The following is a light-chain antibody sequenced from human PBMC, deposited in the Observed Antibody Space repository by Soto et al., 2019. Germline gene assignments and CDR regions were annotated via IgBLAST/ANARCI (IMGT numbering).Light chain of an antibody. V-gene: IGKV1-39*01. CDR3: QQSYSSPIT. CDR2: TAS. CDR1: QSISNN. J-gene: IGKJ5*01. Sequence: DIPVTQSPSSLSASVGDXVTITCRASQSISNNLNWYHQRPGNPPKLLIYTASSLQSGAPSRFSGSGSGTDFTLTISSLQPEGFATYYCQQSYSSPITFGQGTRLEI.